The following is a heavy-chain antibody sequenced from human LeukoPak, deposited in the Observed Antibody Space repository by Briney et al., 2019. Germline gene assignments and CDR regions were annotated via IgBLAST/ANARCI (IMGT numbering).Heavy chain of an antibody. CDR2: ISGSGGST. CDR3: AKDPRSYYDSSGYYVDAFDI. CDR1: GFTFSRYA. V-gene: IGHV3-23*01. Sequence: TGGSLRLSCAASGFTFSRYAMSWVRQAPGKGLEWVSAISGSGGSTYYADSVKGRFTISRDNSKNTLYLQMNSLRAEDTAVYYCAKDPRSYYDSSGYYVDAFDIWGQGTMVTVSS. D-gene: IGHD3-22*01. J-gene: IGHJ3*02.